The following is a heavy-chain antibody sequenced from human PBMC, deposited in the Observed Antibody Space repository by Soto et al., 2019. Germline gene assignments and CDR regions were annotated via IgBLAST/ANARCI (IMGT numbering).Heavy chain of an antibody. CDR2: ISAYNGNT. J-gene: IGHJ4*01. CDR1: GYTFTSYG. V-gene: IGHV1-18*01. Sequence: GASVKVSCKASGYTFTSYGISWVRQAPGQGLEWMGWISAYNGNTNYAQKLQGRVTMTTDTSTSTAYMELRSLRSDDTAVYYCARDYYGTSYYYDSSGYSGPRDFDYWG. D-gene: IGHD3-22*01. CDR3: ARDYYGTSYYYDSSGYSGPRDFDY.